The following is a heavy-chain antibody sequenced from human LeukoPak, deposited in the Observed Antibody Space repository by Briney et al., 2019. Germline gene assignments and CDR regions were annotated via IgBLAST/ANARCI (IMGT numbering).Heavy chain of an antibody. CDR3: ARAIAVAWFDY. D-gene: IGHD6-19*01. V-gene: IGHV3-30*04. CDR1: GFTFSSYA. J-gene: IGHJ4*02. Sequence: GGSLRLSCAASGFTFSSYAMHWVRQAPGKGLEWVAVISYDGSNKYYADSVKGRFTISRDNSKNTLYLQMNSLRAEDTAVYHCARAIAVAWFDYWGQGTLVTVSS. CDR2: ISYDGSNK.